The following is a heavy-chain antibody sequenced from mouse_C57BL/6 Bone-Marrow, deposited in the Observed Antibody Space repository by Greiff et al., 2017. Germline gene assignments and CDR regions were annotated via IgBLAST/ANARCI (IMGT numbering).Heavy chain of an antibody. J-gene: IGHJ4*01. CDR2: INYDGSST. V-gene: IGHV5-16*01. Sequence: EVMLVESEGGLVQPGSSMKLSCTASGFTFSDYYMAWVRQVPEKGLEWVAYINYDGSSTYYLDALKSRFIISRDNAKNILYLQMSSLKSEDTATYYSAREYSTVVATDYAMEYWGQGTSVTVSS. D-gene: IGHD1-1*01. CDR3: AREYSTVVATDYAMEY. CDR1: GFTFSDYY.